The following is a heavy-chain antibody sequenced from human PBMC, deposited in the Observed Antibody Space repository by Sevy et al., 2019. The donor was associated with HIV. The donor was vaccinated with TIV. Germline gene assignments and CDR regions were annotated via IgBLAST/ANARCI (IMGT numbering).Heavy chain of an antibody. CDR1: GFAFSTHA. V-gene: IGHV3-30-3*01. CDR3: ARDGGNSVKWYPLY. D-gene: IGHD2-2*01. Sequence: GGSLRLSCAASGFAFSTHAMHWVRQAPGKGLEWVAVISYEGTETFYAASVEGRFTISRDNSKNMLSLKINSLRPEETAVYYCARDGGNSVKWYPLYWGHGTLVTVSS. J-gene: IGHJ4*01. CDR2: ISYEGTET.